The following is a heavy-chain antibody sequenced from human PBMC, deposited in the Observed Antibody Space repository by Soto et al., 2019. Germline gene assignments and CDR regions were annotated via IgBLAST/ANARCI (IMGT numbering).Heavy chain of an antibody. J-gene: IGHJ4*02. D-gene: IGHD5-12*01. CDR1: GYTFTGYY. CDR3: ARHSGYDYVFDY. CDR2: INPNNGDT. Sequence: ASVRVSCKASGYTFTGYYIHWVRQAPGQGLEWMGWINPNNGDTNYAQKFQGRVSMTRDTSTSTAYMELSSLRFDDTAVYYCARHSGYDYVFDYWGQGTLVTVSS. V-gene: IGHV1-2*02.